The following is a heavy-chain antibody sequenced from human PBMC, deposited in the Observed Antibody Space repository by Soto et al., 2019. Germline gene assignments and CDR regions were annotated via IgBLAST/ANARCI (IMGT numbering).Heavy chain of an antibody. Sequence: PGGSLRLSCAASGFTSSSYGMHWVRQAPGKGLEWVAVISYDGSNKYYADSVKGRFTIPRDNSKNTLYLQMNSLRAEDTAVYYCAKGVYDSSSWFDPWGQGTLVTVSS. V-gene: IGHV3-30*18. CDR1: GFTSSSYG. J-gene: IGHJ5*02. CDR3: AKGVYDSSSWFDP. CDR2: ISYDGSNK. D-gene: IGHD3-22*01.